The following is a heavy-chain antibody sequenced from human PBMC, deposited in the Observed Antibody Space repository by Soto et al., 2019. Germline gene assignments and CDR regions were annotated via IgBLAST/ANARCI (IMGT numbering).Heavy chain of an antibody. V-gene: IGHV1-2*02. Sequence: QVQLVQSGAEMKEPGDSVRVSCEASGYTFTSYYIHWVRQAPGQGLERMGWINPKFGDTTYAQDFQGRVSMTRDMSISTVYMELSRLTSDDTAIYYCARNMDYYYGTGSGNGHGFWGQGTTVTVFS. CDR2: INPKFGDT. CDR3: ARNMDYYYGTGSGNGHGF. CDR1: GYTFTSYY. J-gene: IGHJ6*02. D-gene: IGHD3-10*01.